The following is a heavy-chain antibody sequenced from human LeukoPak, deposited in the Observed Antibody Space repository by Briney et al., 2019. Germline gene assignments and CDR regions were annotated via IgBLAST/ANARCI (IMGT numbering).Heavy chain of an antibody. J-gene: IGHJ6*04. V-gene: IGHV3-23*01. D-gene: IGHD3-10*02. Sequence: GGSLRLSCAASGFTLSSYAMSWVRQGPGKGLEWVSAISVSGNTYHADSVKGQFTISRDSYKNTLYLQMNSLRAEDTAVYYCAELGITMIGGVWGKGTTVTISS. CDR2: ISVSGNT. CDR1: GFTLSSYA. CDR3: AELGITMIGGV.